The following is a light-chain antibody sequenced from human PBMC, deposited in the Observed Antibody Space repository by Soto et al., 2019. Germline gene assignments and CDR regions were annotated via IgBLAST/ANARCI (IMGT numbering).Light chain of an antibody. V-gene: IGKV1-5*03. Sequence: DIQMTQSPSTLSASVGDRVTITCRASQSINSWLAWYQQKPGKAPNLLIYKASNLESGVPSRFSGSGSGTDFTLTISSLQPDDFATYYCQHYKTYSRTFGQGTKVDI. CDR3: QHYKTYSRT. J-gene: IGKJ1*01. CDR2: KAS. CDR1: QSINSW.